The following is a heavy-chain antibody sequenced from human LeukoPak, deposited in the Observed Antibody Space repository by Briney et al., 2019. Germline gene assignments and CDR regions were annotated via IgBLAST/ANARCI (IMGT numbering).Heavy chain of an antibody. Sequence: GGSLRLSCAAAGFTFSSYSMNWVRQAQGKGGEWVAFISHDGSDKYYADSVKGRFTISSDNSKNTQFLQMNSLRVEDTAMYYCAKEGESGYSGGFDYWGQGTLVTVSS. CDR1: GFTFSSYS. D-gene: IGHD3-3*01. CDR3: AKEGESGYSGGFDY. V-gene: IGHV3-30*18. CDR2: ISHDGSDK. J-gene: IGHJ4*02.